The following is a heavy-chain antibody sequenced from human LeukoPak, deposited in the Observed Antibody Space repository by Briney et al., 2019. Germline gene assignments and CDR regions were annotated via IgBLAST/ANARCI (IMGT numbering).Heavy chain of an antibody. D-gene: IGHD2-2*02. J-gene: IGHJ6*02. CDR3: ARAAYCSSTSCYTVYYYGMDV. CDR1: GGTFSSYA. CDR2: IIPIFGIA. Sequence: SVKVSCKASGGTFSSYAISWVRQAPGQGLEWMGRIIPIFGIANYAQKFQGRVTITADKSTSTAYMELSSLRSEDTAVYYCARAAYCSSTSCYTVYYYGMDVWGQGTTITVSS. V-gene: IGHV1-69*04.